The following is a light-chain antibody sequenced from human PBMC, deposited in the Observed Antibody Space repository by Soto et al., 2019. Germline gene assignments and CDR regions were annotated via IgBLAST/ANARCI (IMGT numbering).Light chain of an antibody. CDR2: EVS. Sequence: QSALTQPPSASGSPGQSVTISCTGTSSDVGGYNYVSWYQHHPGKAPKLMIYEVSKRPSGVPDRFSGSKSGNTASLTVSGLQAEDEAEYYCSAYAGRNNFVVFGGGTKLTVL. V-gene: IGLV2-8*01. CDR3: SAYAGRNNFVV. CDR1: SSDVGGYNY. J-gene: IGLJ2*01.